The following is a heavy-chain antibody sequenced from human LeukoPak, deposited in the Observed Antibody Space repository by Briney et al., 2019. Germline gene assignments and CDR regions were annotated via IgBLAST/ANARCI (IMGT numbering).Heavy chain of an antibody. J-gene: IGHJ4*02. Sequence: SETLSLTCVVYGESFSNYYWSWIRQPPGKGLEWIGEINHTGSTNYNPSLKSRVTISVDMSKNQFSLKLSSVTAADTAVYYCARSVVVPSAADYWGQGTLVTVSS. CDR3: ARSVVVPSAADY. D-gene: IGHD2-2*01. CDR1: GESFSNYY. CDR2: INHTGST. V-gene: IGHV4-34*01.